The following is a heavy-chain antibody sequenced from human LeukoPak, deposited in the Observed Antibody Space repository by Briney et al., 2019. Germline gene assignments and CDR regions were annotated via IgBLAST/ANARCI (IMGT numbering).Heavy chain of an antibody. CDR2: VNPNSGGT. CDR1: GYDFIGYY. V-gene: IGHV1-2*02. Sequence: ASVKVSCKASGYDFIGYYMLWVRQAPGQGLEWMGWVNPNSGGTNYAQKFQGRVTMTRDTSVSTAYMELSGLRSDDTAVYCCARGAAWRYCRGGRCFAPGYWGQGTLVTVSS. CDR3: ARGAAWRYCRGGRCFAPGY. J-gene: IGHJ4*02. D-gene: IGHD2-15*01.